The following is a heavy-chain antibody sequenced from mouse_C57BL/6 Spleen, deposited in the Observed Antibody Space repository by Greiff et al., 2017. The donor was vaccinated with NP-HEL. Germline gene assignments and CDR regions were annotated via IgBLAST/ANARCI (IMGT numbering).Heavy chain of an antibody. J-gene: IGHJ2*01. CDR2: IDPENGDT. CDR3: TTSGTTVVAHFDY. D-gene: IGHD1-1*01. CDR1: GFNIKDYY. Sequence: VQLQQSGAELVRPGASVKLSCTASGFNIKDYYMHWVKQRPEQGLEWIGWIDPENGDTEYASKFQGKATITADTSSNTAYLQLSSLTSEDTAVYYCTTSGTTVVAHFDYWGQGTTLTVSS. V-gene: IGHV14-4*01.